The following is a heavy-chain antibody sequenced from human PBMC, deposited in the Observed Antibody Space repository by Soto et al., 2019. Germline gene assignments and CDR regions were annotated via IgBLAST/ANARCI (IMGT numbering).Heavy chain of an antibody. V-gene: IGHV1-69*04. CDR1: GGTFSSYT. CDR2: IIPILGIA. D-gene: IGHD6-13*01. CDR3: ARDLGKAAAGWFDP. Sequence: SVEVSRKASGGTFSSYTISWVRQGPGQGLELMGRIIPILGIANYAQKFQGRVTITADKSTSTAYMELSSLRSEDTAVYYCARDLGKAAAGWFDPWGQGTLVTVS. J-gene: IGHJ5*02.